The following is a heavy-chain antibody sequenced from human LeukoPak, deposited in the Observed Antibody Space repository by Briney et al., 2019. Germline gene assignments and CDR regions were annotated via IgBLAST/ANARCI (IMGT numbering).Heavy chain of an antibody. CDR1: GFTFSSYA. Sequence: PGASLRLSCAASGFTFSSYAMSWVRQAPGKGLEWVSAISGSGGSTYYADSVKGRFTISRDNPKNTLYLQMNSLRAEDTAVYYCAKADSSSWMVYFDYWGQGTLVTVSS. CDR2: ISGSGGST. D-gene: IGHD6-13*01. CDR3: AKADSSSWMVYFDY. J-gene: IGHJ4*02. V-gene: IGHV3-23*01.